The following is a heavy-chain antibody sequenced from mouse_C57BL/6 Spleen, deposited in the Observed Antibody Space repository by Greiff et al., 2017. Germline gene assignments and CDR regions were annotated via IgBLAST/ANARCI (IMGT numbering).Heavy chain of an antibody. CDR1: GYTFTSYL. Sequence: QVQLQQPGAELVKPGASVKLSCKASGYTFTSYLMHWVQQRPGQGLEWIGMIHPNSGSTNYNEKFKSKATLTVDKSSSTAYMQLSSLTPEDSAVYCCAGKGITTVVASFDYWGQGTTLTVSS. J-gene: IGHJ2*01. V-gene: IGHV1-64*01. CDR3: AGKGITTVVASFDY. D-gene: IGHD1-1*01. CDR2: IHPNSGST.